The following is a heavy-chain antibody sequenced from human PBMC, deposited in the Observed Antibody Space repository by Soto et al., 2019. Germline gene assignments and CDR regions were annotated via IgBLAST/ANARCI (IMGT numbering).Heavy chain of an antibody. CDR2: IIGSGGST. D-gene: IGHD3-22*01. CDR1: GLTFNSYA. V-gene: IGHV3-23*01. Sequence: LRLSFAASGLTFNSYAMSWVRQAPGKGLEWVAAIIGSGGSTYYADSVKGRFTISRDNSKNTLFLQMNSLRAEDTAVYYCAKDSAYYNSRGFDYWGQGTLVTVSS. CDR3: AKDSAYYNSRGFDY. J-gene: IGHJ4*02.